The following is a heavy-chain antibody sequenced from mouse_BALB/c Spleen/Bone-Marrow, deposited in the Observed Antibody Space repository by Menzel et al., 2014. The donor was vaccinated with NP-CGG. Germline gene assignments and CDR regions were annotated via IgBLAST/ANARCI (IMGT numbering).Heavy chain of an antibody. D-gene: IGHD2-10*02. CDR2: ISNGGGST. Sequence: EVKLMESGGGLVQPGGSLKLSCAASGFTFSSYTMSWVRQTPEKRLEWVAYISNGGGSTYYPDTVKGRFTISRDNAKNTLYLQMSSLKSEDTAMYYCARRVWPRGGDYWGQGTSVTVSS. J-gene: IGHJ4*01. V-gene: IGHV5-12-2*01. CDR3: ARRVWPRGGDY. CDR1: GFTFSSYT.